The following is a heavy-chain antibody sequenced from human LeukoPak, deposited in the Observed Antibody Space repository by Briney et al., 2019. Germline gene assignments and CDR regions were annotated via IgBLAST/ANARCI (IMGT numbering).Heavy chain of an antibody. CDR1: GYSNSSGYY. D-gene: IGHD6-6*01. V-gene: IGHV4-38-2*01. Sequence: SSETLSLTCAVSGYSNSSGYYWGWIRQPPGKGLEWIGGIYHSGSTYYNPSLKSRVTISVDTSKNQFSLKLSSVTAADTAVYYCARLGGYSSSSLDYWGQGTLVTVSS. J-gene: IGHJ4*02. CDR3: ARLGGYSSSSLDY. CDR2: IYHSGST.